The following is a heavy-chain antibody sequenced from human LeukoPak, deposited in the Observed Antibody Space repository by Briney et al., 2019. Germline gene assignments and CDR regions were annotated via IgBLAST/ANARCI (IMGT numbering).Heavy chain of an antibody. CDR3: ARNGNSGYDSLDY. D-gene: IGHD5-12*01. CDR2: ISSSSSYI. J-gene: IGHJ4*02. V-gene: IGHV3-21*01. Sequence: GGSLRLSCAASGFTFSSYSMNWVRQAPGKGLEWVSSISSSSSYIYYADSVKGRFTISRDNAKNSLYLQINSLRAEDTAVYYCARNGNSGYDSLDYWGQGTLVTVSS. CDR1: GFTFSSYS.